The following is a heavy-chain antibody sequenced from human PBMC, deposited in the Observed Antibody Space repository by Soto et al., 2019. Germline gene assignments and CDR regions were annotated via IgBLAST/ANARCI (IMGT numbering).Heavy chain of an antibody. Sequence: SGPYAGEPTETLTLTCTVSGFSLSNARMGVSWIRQPPGKALEWLAHIFSNDEKSYSTSLKSRLTISKDTSKSQVVLTMTNMDPVDTATYYCARLAARAPYYYYGMDVWGQGTTVTVSS. CDR3: ARLAARAPYYYYGMDV. CDR2: IFSNDEK. CDR1: GFSLSNARMG. V-gene: IGHV2-26*01. J-gene: IGHJ6*02. D-gene: IGHD6-6*01.